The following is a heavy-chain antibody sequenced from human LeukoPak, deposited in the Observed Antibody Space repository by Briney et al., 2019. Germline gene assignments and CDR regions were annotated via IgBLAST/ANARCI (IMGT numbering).Heavy chain of an antibody. Sequence: SETLSLTCAVYGGSFSGYYWSWIRAPPGKGLEWIGEINHSGSTNYNPSLQRRVDISVDSSKNQFSLKLSSVTGADTAVYYCARGSDTAAGLYWGQGTLVTVSS. J-gene: IGHJ4*02. D-gene: IGHD6-13*01. CDR1: GGSFSGYY. V-gene: IGHV4-34*01. CDR3: ARGSDTAAGLY. CDR2: INHSGST.